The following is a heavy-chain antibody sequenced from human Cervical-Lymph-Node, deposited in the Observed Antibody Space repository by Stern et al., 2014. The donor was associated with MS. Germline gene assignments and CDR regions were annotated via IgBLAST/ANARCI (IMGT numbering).Heavy chain of an antibody. CDR3: ARDDWVERLDS. D-gene: IGHD1-1*01. CDR1: GFPLSIYS. CDR2: ISTISTI. Sequence: VQLVQSGGGLVQPGGSLRLSCAASGFPLSIYSMNWVRQAPGKGLEWVSYISTISTIYYADSVKGRFTISRDNAKNSLYLQMNSLRAEDTAVYFCARDDWVERLDSWGQGTLVTVSS. J-gene: IGHJ5*01. V-gene: IGHV3-48*01.